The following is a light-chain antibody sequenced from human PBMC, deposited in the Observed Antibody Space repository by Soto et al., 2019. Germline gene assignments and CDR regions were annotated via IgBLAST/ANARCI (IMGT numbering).Light chain of an antibody. CDR2: KAS. CDR1: QSISSW. Sequence: DIQMTQSPSTLSASVGDRVTITCRASQSISSWLAWYQQKPGKAPKLLIYKASSLESGVPSRFSGSGSGTEFTLTLSSLQADDFATYYCQHYNSYPFTFGPGTKVDVK. V-gene: IGKV1-5*03. CDR3: QHYNSYPFT. J-gene: IGKJ3*01.